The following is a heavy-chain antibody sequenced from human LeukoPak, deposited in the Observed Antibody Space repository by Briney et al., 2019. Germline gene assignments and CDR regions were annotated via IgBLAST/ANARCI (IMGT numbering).Heavy chain of an antibody. J-gene: IGHJ4*02. CDR2: ISSSGSYI. V-gene: IGHV3-21*01. Sequence: GGSLRLSCAASGFTFSSYSMNWVRQAPGKGLEWVSSISSSGSYIYYADSVKGRFTISRDNAKNSLYLQMNSLRAEDTAVYYCAKGQWLETDYFDYWGQGTLVTVSS. CDR1: GFTFSSYS. CDR3: AKGQWLETDYFDY. D-gene: IGHD6-19*01.